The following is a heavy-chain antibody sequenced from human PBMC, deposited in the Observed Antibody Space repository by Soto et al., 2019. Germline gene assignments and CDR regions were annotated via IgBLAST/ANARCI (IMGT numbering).Heavy chain of an antibody. CDR1: GFTFTNFG. CDR3: ARRPVTYYFDY. Sequence: GGSLRLSCAASGFTFTNFGMNWVRQAPGKGLEWVSAIGATGSPTYYADSVRGRFTISRDDSKNTLYLQMDSLRAEDTAVYFCARRPVTYYFDYWGQGTLVTVSS. CDR2: IGATGSPT. J-gene: IGHJ4*02. D-gene: IGHD4-17*01. V-gene: IGHV3-23*01.